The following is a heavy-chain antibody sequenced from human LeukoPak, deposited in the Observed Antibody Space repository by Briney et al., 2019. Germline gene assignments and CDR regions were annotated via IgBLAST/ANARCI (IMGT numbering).Heavy chain of an antibody. Sequence: PGESLKISCKGSGYSFTNYWIGWVRQMPGKGLEWMGIIYPGDSDTRYSPSFQGQVTISADKSISTAYLQWSSPKASDTAMYYCARRTDRSFWYLDYWGQGTLVTVSS. J-gene: IGHJ4*02. CDR3: ARRTDRSFWYLDY. V-gene: IGHV5-51*01. CDR1: GYSFTNYW. CDR2: IYPGDSDT.